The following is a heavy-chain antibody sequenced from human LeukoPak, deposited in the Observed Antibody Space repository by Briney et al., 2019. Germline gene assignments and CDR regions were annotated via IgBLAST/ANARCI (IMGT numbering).Heavy chain of an antibody. Sequence: TSETLSLTCNVSGASIFNYYWSWIRQAPGKGLEWIGYVHHSGRTNSNPSLKSRVTISVDTSKNQFSLKLSSVTAADTAVYYCARGSYSSSWLNAFDIWGQGTMVTVSS. CDR3: ARGSYSSSWLNAFDI. CDR1: GASIFNYY. D-gene: IGHD6-13*01. CDR2: VHHSGRT. J-gene: IGHJ3*02. V-gene: IGHV4-59*01.